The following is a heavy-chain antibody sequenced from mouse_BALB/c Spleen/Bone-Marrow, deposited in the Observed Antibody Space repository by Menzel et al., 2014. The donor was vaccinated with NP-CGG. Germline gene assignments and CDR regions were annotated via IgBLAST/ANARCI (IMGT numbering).Heavy chain of an antibody. Sequence: EVKLVESGGGLVEPGGSLKLSCAASGFTFIAYTMSWVRQTPEKRLERVAYINNGGGSTYYPDTVKGRFTISRDNAKNTPYLQMSSLKSEDTAMYYCARHGEERPVLAMDYWGQGTSVTVSS. CDR2: INNGGGST. D-gene: IGHD2-14*01. J-gene: IGHJ4*01. CDR1: GFTFIAYT. CDR3: ARHGEERPVLAMDY. V-gene: IGHV5-12-2*01.